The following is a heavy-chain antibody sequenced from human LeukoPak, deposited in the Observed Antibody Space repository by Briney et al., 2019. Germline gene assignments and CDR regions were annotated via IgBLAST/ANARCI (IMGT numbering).Heavy chain of an antibody. CDR2: IYYSGST. Sequence: SETLSLTCTVSGGSISSSRYYWVWIRQPPGKGLEWIGTIYYSGSTYYNPSLKSRVTISVDTSRNQFSLKLSSVTAADTAVYYCARRASSSDYFDYWAREPWSPSPQ. CDR1: GGSISSSRYY. CDR3: ARRASSSDYFDY. D-gene: IGHD6-6*01. J-gene: IGHJ4*02. V-gene: IGHV4-39*01.